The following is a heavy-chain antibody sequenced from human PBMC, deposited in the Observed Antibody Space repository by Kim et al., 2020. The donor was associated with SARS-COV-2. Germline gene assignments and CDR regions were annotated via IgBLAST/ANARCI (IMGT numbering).Heavy chain of an antibody. D-gene: IGHD3-10*01. CDR3: ARDRGSGSPVPFDY. J-gene: IGHJ4*02. Sequence: SETLSLTCTVSGGSISSGGYYWSWIRQHPGKGLEWIGYIYYSGSTYYNPSLKSRVTISVDTSKNQFSLKLSSVTAADTAVYYCARDRGSGSPVPFDYWGQGTLVTVSS. CDR1: GGSISSGGYY. V-gene: IGHV4-31*03. CDR2: IYYSGST.